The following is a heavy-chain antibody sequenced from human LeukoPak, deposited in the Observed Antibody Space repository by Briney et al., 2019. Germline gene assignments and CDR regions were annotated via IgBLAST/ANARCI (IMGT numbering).Heavy chain of an antibody. Sequence: PGGSLRLSCAASGFTFSSYAMSWVRQAPGKGLEWVSGISGSGGTTYYADSVKGRFTISRDNSKNTLYLQINSLRAEDTAVYSCAKHWFYDILTGYSPHFDYWGQGTLVTVSS. CDR2: ISGSGGTT. V-gene: IGHV3-23*01. J-gene: IGHJ4*02. CDR3: AKHWFYDILTGYSPHFDY. CDR1: GFTFSSYA. D-gene: IGHD3-9*01.